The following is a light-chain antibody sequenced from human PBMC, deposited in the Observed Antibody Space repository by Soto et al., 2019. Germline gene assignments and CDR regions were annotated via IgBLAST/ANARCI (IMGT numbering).Light chain of an antibody. CDR3: QQYDNHSWT. Sequence: DIQMTQSPSTLSGSVGDRVTITCRASQTISSWLAWYQQKPGKAPKLLIYKASTLKSGVPSRFSGSGSGTEFTLTISSLQPDDFATYYCQQYDNHSWTFGQGTKVDIK. V-gene: IGKV1-5*03. J-gene: IGKJ1*01. CDR2: KAS. CDR1: QTISSW.